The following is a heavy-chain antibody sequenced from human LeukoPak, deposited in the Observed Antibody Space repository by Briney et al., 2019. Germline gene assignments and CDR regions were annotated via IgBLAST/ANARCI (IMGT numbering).Heavy chain of an antibody. CDR3: ARAPGSYYNRFDY. J-gene: IGHJ4*02. Sequence: PSETPSLTCAVYGGSFSGYYWSWIRQPPGKGLEWIGEINHSGGTNYNPSLKSRVTISVDTSKNQFSLKLSSVTAADTAVYYCARAPGSYYNRFDYWGQGTLVTVSS. V-gene: IGHV4-34*01. D-gene: IGHD3-10*01. CDR1: GGSFSGYY. CDR2: INHSGGT.